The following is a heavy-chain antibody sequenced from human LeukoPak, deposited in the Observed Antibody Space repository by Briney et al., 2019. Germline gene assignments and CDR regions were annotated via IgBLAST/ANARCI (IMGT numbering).Heavy chain of an antibody. J-gene: IGHJ4*02. CDR1: GGSFSGYY. CDR2: INHSGST. D-gene: IGHD3-10*01. CDR3: ARGSEVFSSGY. V-gene: IGHV4-34*01. Sequence: SETLSLTCAVYGGSFSGYYWSWIRQPPGKGLEWIGEINHSGSTNYNPSLKSRVTISVDTSENQFSLKLSSVTAADTAVYYCARGSEVFSSGYWGQGTLVTVSS.